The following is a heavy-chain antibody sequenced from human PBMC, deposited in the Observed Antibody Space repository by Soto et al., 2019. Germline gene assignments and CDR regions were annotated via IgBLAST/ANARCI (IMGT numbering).Heavy chain of an antibody. V-gene: IGHV6-1*01. CDR1: GDSVSSNSAA. D-gene: IGHD6-6*01. J-gene: IGHJ6*02. CDR2: TYYRSKWYN. Sequence: SQTLSLTCAISGDSVSSNSAAWNWIRQSPSRGLEWLGRTYYRSKWYNDYAVSVKSRITINPDTSKDQFSLQLNSVTPEDTALYFCARAKEYTTSSGMDVWAQRTTVTVSS. CDR3: ARAKEYTTSSGMDV.